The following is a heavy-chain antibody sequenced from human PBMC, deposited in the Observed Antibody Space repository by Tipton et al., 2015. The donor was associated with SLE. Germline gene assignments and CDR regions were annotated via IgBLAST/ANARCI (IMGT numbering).Heavy chain of an antibody. CDR2: IRAVGYGGTA. Sequence: SLRLSCTASGFTFGDYAMSWVRQAPGKGLEWVGVIRAVGYGGTAQYAASVKGRFTSSRDESKSIVYLQMNSLQTEDTAIYYCTRDSAWNEKTDYWGQGTLVFVSS. CDR3: TRDSAWNEKTDY. V-gene: IGHV3-49*04. D-gene: IGHD1-1*01. J-gene: IGHJ4*02. CDR1: GFTFGDYA.